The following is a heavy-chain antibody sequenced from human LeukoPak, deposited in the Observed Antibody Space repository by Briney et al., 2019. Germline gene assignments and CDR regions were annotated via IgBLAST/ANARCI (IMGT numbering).Heavy chain of an antibody. V-gene: IGHV3-30-3*01. CDR3: ARGGLYGDYLDY. CDR2: ISYDGSNK. Sequence: GGSLRLSCAASGFTFSSYAMHWVRQAPGKGLEWVAVISYDGSNKYYADSVKGRFTISRDNSKNTLYLQMNSLRVEDTAVYYCARGGLYGDYLDYWGQGTLVTVSS. CDR1: GFTFSSYA. D-gene: IGHD4-17*01. J-gene: IGHJ4*02.